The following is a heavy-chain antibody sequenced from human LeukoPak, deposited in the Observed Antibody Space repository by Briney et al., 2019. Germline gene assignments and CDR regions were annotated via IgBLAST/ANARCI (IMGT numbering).Heavy chain of an antibody. CDR2: ISSSGSTK. Sequence: PGGSLRLSCAASGFTFSDYHMSWIRQAPGKGLEWVSYISSSGSTKHYTDSVKGRFTISRGNAKNSLYLQMNSLRPEDTAVYYCARGHRDGWFGELTPRWGQGTLVTVSS. J-gene: IGHJ4*02. CDR1: GFTFSDYH. D-gene: IGHD3-10*01. CDR3: ARGHRDGWFGELTPR. V-gene: IGHV3-11*01.